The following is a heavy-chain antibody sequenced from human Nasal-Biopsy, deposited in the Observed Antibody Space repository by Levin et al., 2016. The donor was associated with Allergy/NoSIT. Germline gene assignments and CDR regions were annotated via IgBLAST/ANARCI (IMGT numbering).Heavy chain of an antibody. J-gene: IGHJ4*02. CDR2: INSRSLTR. CDR3: ASDAEGHIDFTY. Sequence: GGSLRLSCTVSGFALEDYGMDWVRQAPGKGLEWLSHINSRSLTRTYADSVKGRFTVSKDDAKNSLYLQMNNLRDEDTALYYCASDAEGHIDFTYWGQGIFVTVSS. V-gene: IGHV3-48*02. CDR1: GFALEDYG.